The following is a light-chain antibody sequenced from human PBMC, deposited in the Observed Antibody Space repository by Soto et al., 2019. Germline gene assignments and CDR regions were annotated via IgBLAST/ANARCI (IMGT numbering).Light chain of an antibody. CDR2: AAS. CDR3: QQLHSNPYT. J-gene: IGKJ2*01. V-gene: IGKV1-9*01. CDR1: QGISSY. Sequence: DIQLTQSPSFLSASVGDRVTITCRASQGISSYLAWYQQKPGTAPQLLIYAASTLQSGVPSRFSGSGSGTEFTLTISSLQPEDCATYYCQQLHSNPYTFGQGTKVEI.